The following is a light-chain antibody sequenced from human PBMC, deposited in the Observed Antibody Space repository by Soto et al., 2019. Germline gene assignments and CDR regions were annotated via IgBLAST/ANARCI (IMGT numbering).Light chain of an antibody. J-gene: IGKJ1*01. Sequence: DMQMTQSPSSVSASVGDRVTITCRASQSISSWLAWYQQKPGEAPELLIYLASTLQSGVPSRFSGSGSGTDFTLTISSLQTEDFATYYCQQANSFPWTFGQGTKVEVK. CDR3: QQANSFPWT. CDR1: QSISSW. V-gene: IGKV1-12*01. CDR2: LAS.